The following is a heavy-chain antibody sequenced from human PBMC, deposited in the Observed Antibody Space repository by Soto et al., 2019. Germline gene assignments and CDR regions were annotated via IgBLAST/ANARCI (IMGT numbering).Heavy chain of an antibody. CDR1: GFTFSDYY. CDR3: ARIGIAVEAFDI. V-gene: IGHV3-11*06. Sequence: PGGSLRLSCAASGFTFSDYYMSWIRQAPGKGLEWVSYISSSGSYTNYADSVKGRFTISRDNAKNSLYLQMNSLRAEDTAVYYCARIGIAVEAFDIWGQGTMVTVSS. D-gene: IGHD6-19*01. CDR2: ISSSGSYT. J-gene: IGHJ3*02.